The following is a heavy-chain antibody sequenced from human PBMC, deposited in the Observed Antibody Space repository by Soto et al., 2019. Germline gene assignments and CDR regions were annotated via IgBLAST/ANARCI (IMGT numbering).Heavy chain of an antibody. CDR1: GFTFSNAW. CDR3: TTSDYYYYYGMDV. V-gene: IGHV3-15*07. J-gene: IGHJ6*02. Sequence: EAQLVESGGGLVKPGGSLRLSCAASGFTFSNAWMNWVRQAPGKGLEWVGRIKSKTDGGTTDYAAPVKGRFTISRDDSKNTLYLQMNSLKTEDTAVYYCTTSDYYYYYGMDVWGQGTTVTVSS. CDR2: IKSKTDGGTT.